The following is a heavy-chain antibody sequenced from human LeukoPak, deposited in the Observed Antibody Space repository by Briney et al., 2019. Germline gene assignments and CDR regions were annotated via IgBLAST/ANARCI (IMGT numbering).Heavy chain of an antibody. CDR1: GHTFTGYY. CDR3: ARDHSSSWLHFDY. J-gene: IGHJ4*02. CDR2: INPNSGGT. D-gene: IGHD6-13*01. Sequence: ASATVSCKASGHTFTGYYMHWVRQAPGQGLEWMGWINPNSGGTNYAQKFQGRVTMTRDTSISTAYMELSRLRSDDTAVYYCARDHSSSWLHFDYWGQGTLVTVSS. V-gene: IGHV1-2*02.